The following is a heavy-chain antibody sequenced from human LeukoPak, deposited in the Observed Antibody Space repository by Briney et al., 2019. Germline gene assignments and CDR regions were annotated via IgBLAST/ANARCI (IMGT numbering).Heavy chain of an antibody. V-gene: IGHV1-69*01. D-gene: IGHD1-14*01. J-gene: IGHJ4*02. Sequence: SVKVSCKASGGTFSSYAISWVRQAPGQGLEWMGGIIPIFGTANYAQEFQGRVTIAADESTSTAYMELSSLRSEDTAVYYCARDGIKTRTFDYWGQGTLVTVSS. CDR1: GGTFSSYA. CDR2: IIPIFGTA. CDR3: ARDGIKTRTFDY.